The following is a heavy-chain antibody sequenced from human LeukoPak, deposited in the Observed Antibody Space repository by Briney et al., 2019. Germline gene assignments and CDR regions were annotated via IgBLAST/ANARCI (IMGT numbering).Heavy chain of an antibody. CDR2: IWYDGSNK. CDR3: ARGAFPLYDILTGYPYSNRYYFDY. CDR1: GFPFSSYG. Sequence: GGSLRLSCAASGFPFSSYGMHWVRQAPGKGLEGGAVIWYDGSNKYYADSVKGRFTISRDNSKNTLYLQMNSLRAEDTAVYYCARGAFPLYDILTGYPYSNRYYFDYWGQGTLVTVSS. J-gene: IGHJ4*02. V-gene: IGHV3-33*01. D-gene: IGHD3-9*01.